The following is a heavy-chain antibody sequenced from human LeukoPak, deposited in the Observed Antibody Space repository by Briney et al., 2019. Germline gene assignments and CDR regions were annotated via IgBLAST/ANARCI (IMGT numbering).Heavy chain of an antibody. CDR2: INHSGST. V-gene: IGHV4-34*01. Sequence: PSETLSLTCAVYGGSFSGYYWSWIRQPPGKGLEWIGEINHSGSTNYNPSLKSRVTISVDTSKNQFSLKLSSVTAADTAVYYCARRSTVTTKPLDYWGQGTLVTVSS. CDR3: ARRSTVTTKPLDY. J-gene: IGHJ4*02. D-gene: IGHD4-17*01. CDR1: GGSFSGYY.